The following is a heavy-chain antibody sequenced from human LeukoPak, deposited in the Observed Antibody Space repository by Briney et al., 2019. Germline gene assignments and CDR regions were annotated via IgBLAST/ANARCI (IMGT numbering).Heavy chain of an antibody. J-gene: IGHJ6*02. CDR1: GFTFSNHA. V-gene: IGHV3-30-3*01. CDR2: ISYHGSAQ. D-gene: IGHD3-22*01. CDR3: ARSLWPQWFYGMDL. Sequence: PGRSLRLSCAASGFTFSNHAMYWIRQAPGNGLEWVAAISYHGSAQYSAGDVKGRFTISRDNSNNMVYLQMNSLRNEDTGVYYCARSLWPQWFYGMDLWATGPRSWSP.